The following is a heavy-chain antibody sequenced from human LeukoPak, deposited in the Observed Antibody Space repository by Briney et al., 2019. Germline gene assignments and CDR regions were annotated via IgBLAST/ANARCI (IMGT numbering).Heavy chain of an antibody. Sequence: GGSLRLSCAASGFTFSSYAMHWVRQAPGKGLEWVAVISYDGSNKYYADSVKGRFTISRDNSKNTLYLQMNSLRAEDTAVYYCAREWRSGSYYIYGMDVWGQGTTVTVSS. CDR1: GFTFSSYA. D-gene: IGHD1-26*01. CDR2: ISYDGSNK. J-gene: IGHJ6*02. V-gene: IGHV3-30-3*01. CDR3: AREWRSGSYYIYGMDV.